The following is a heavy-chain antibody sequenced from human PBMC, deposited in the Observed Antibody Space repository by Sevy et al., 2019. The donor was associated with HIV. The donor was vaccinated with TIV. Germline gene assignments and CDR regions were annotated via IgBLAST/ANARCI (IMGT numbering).Heavy chain of an antibody. V-gene: IGHV3-23*01. Sequence: GGSLRLSCAVSGFSFDSYGMTWVRQAPGKGLEWVSGISGSGSRTYYADSVKGRFIISRDNSKNTLDLQMNGLRSEDTAIYYWAKGGGGHYDPDEIGYYFYYYNMDVWGKGTTVTVSS. D-gene: IGHD3-22*01. CDR2: ISGSGSRT. J-gene: IGHJ6*03. CDR1: GFSFDSYG. CDR3: AKGGGGHYDPDEIGYYFYYYNMDV.